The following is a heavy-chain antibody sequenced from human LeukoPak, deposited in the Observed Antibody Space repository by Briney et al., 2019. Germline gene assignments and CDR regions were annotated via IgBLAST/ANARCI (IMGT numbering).Heavy chain of an antibody. CDR1: GYNFPSSW. CDR2: IFPGDSDA. J-gene: IGHJ3*01. Sequence: GESLKISCKGSGYNFPSSWIGWVRRMPGKGLEWVGIIFPGDSDARYSPSFEGHVTISVDNSINTAYLQWNSLEASDIAMYYCARSRGGRRDAFDLWGQETMVTVSS. D-gene: IGHD1-26*01. CDR3: ARSRGGRRDAFDL. V-gene: IGHV5-51*01.